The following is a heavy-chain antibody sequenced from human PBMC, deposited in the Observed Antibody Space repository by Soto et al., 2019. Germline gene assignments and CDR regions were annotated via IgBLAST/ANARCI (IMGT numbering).Heavy chain of an antibody. J-gene: IGHJ3*02. Sequence: GGSLRLSCAASGFTFSSYAMSWVRQAPGKGLEWVSAISGSGGSTYYADSVKGRFTISRDNSKNTLYLQMNSLRAEDTAVYYCAKDHRMVPLSPDAFDIWGQGTMVTVSS. CDR2: ISGSGGST. D-gene: IGHD6-13*01. V-gene: IGHV3-23*01. CDR3: AKDHRMVPLSPDAFDI. CDR1: GFTFSSYA.